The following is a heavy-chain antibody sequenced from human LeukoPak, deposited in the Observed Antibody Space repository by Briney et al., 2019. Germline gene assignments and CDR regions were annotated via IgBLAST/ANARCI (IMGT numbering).Heavy chain of an antibody. CDR1: GFTFSNYA. Sequence: GGSLRLSCGASGFTFSNYAMTWVRQAPGKGLEWVSSISGSGGSTYYADSVKGRFTISRDNSKNTLYLQMNSLRAEDTAVYYCAKMRPSSGWCYDYWGQGTLVTVSS. V-gene: IGHV3-23*01. D-gene: IGHD6-19*01. J-gene: IGHJ4*02. CDR2: ISGSGGST. CDR3: AKMRPSSGWCYDY.